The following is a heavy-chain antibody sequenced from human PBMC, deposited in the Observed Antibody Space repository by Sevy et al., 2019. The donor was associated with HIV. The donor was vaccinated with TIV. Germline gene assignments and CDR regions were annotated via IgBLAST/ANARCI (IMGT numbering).Heavy chain of an antibody. V-gene: IGHV4-39*01. J-gene: IGHJ6*03. Sequence: SETLSLTCTVSGGSISSSSYYWGWIRQPPGKGLEWIGSIYYSGSTYYNPSLKSRVTISVDTSKNQFSLKLSSVTAADTAVYYCATIAAAAVVRFSDCDYYMDVWGKGTTVTVS. CDR1: GGSISSSSYY. CDR3: ATIAAAAVVRFSDCDYYMDV. D-gene: IGHD6-13*01. CDR2: IYYSGST.